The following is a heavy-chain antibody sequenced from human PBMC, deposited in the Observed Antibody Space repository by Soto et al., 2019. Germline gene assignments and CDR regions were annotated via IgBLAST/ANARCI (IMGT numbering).Heavy chain of an antibody. Sequence: GGSLSLSCTASGITFSSYEMNSVRQAPGKGLEWVSYISSSGSTIYYADSVKGRFTISRDNAKNSLYLQMNSLRAEDTAVYYCARDTPIFGYWGQGTLVTVSS. CDR1: GITFSSYE. J-gene: IGHJ4*02. CDR2: ISSSGSTI. D-gene: IGHD2-2*02. CDR3: ARDTPIFGY. V-gene: IGHV3-48*03.